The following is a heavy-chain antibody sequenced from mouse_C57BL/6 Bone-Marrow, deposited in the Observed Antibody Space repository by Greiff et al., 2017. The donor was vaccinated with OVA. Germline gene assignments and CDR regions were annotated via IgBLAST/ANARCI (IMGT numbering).Heavy chain of an antibody. J-gene: IGHJ1*03. V-gene: IGHV1-15*01. D-gene: IGHD1-1*01. CDR3: TTLSYYGSSLL. Sequence: QVHVKQSGAELVRPGASVTLSCKASGYTFTDYEMHWVKQTPVHGLEWIGAIDPETGGTAYNQKFKGKAILTADKSSSTAYMELRSLTSEDSAVYYCTTLSYYGSSLLGGTGTTVTVSS. CDR2: IDPETGGT. CDR1: GYTFTDYE.